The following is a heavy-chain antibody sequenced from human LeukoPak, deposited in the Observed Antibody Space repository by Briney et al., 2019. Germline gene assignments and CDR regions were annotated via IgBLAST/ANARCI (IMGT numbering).Heavy chain of an antibody. CDR2: INPNSGGT. CDR3: ARDYYGSGSLDY. Sequence: ASVKVSCKASGYTFTGYYMHWVRQAPGQGLEWMGWINPNSGGTNYAQKFQGRVTMTRNTSISTAYMELSSLRSEDTAVYYCARDYYGSGSLDYWGQGTLVTVYS. CDR1: GYTFTGYY. V-gene: IGHV1-2*02. J-gene: IGHJ4*02. D-gene: IGHD3-10*01.